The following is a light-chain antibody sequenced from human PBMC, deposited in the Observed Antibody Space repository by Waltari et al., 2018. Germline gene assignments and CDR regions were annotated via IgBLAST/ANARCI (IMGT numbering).Light chain of an antibody. CDR2: EVS. V-gene: IGKV2-29*01. J-gene: IGKJ3*01. CDR3: LQGMHLPPLT. CDR1: QSLLHSDGKTY. Sequence: IVMTQTPLSLPVTPGQPASRSCKSSQSLLHSDGKTYLYWYLQKPGQSPQLLIYEVSRRYSGVPERFSASGSGTDFTLTISRVEADDVGVYYCLQGMHLPPLTFGPVTRVDI.